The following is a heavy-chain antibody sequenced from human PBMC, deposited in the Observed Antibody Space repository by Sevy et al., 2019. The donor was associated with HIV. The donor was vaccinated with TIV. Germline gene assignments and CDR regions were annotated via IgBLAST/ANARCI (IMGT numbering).Heavy chain of an antibody. V-gene: IGHV3-66*01. CDR1: GFSVNSNY. Sequence: GGSLRLSCAASGFSVNSNYMTWVRQAPGKGLDWVSIIYSDGSTKYADALKGRFTISRDNSTNTMYLQMNSLRVEDTAVYYCARGGTIFGLVRHYFDYWGQGTLVTVSS. CDR2: IYSDGST. J-gene: IGHJ4*02. CDR3: ARGGTIFGLVRHYFDY. D-gene: IGHD3-3*01.